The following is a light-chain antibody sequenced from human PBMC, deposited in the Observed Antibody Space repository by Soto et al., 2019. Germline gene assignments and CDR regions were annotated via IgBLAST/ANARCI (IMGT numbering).Light chain of an antibody. CDR3: GAWDDRLTVYV. V-gene: IGLV1-51*01. CDR1: SSNVGHNS. Sequence: QSVLTQPPSVSAAPGQEVTISCSGSSSNVGHNSVSWYQHLPGTAPKLLIYDNNKRPSGIPARFSGSKSGTSATLGITGPQTGEEADYYCGAWDDRLTVYVFRSGPKVTVL. J-gene: IGLJ1*01. CDR2: DNN.